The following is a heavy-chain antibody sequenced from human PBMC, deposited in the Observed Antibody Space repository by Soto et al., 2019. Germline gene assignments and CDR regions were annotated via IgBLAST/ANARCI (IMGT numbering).Heavy chain of an antibody. D-gene: IGHD3-10*01. CDR3: AADGSTASAFDI. CDR2: IVVGSGNT. V-gene: IGHV1-58*02. CDR1: GFTFTNSA. J-gene: IGHJ3*02. Sequence: QMQLVQSGPEVKKPGTSVKVSCKASGFTFTNSAMQWVRQARGQRLEWIGWIVVGSGNTKCAQKFQERVTITRDMSKRTVYMELSSLRSEDTAVYYCAADGSTASAFDIWGQGTMVTVSS.